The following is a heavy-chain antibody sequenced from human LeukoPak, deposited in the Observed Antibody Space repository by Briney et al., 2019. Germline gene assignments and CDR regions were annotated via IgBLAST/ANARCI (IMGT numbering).Heavy chain of an antibody. V-gene: IGHV1-69*13. Sequence: ASVKVSCKASGYTFTSYYMHWVRQAPGQGLEWMGGIIPIFGTANYAQKFQGRVTITADESTSTAYMELSSLRSEDTAVYYCAREEGRVGAFDIWGQGTMVTVSS. CDR1: GYTFTSYY. CDR2: IIPIFGTA. J-gene: IGHJ3*02. CDR3: AREEGRVGAFDI. D-gene: IGHD3-10*01.